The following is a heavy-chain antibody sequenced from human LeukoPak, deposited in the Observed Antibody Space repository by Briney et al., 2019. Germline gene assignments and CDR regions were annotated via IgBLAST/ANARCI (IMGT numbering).Heavy chain of an antibody. V-gene: IGHV3-30*18. CDR2: ISYDGSNK. J-gene: IGHJ3*02. Sequence: GGSLRLSCAASGFTFSSYWMHWVRQAPGKGLEWVAVISYDGSNKYYADSVKGRFTISRDNSKNTLYLQMNSLRAEDTAVYYCAKDFSSSWDYDAFDIWGQGTMVTVSS. D-gene: IGHD6-13*01. CDR1: GFTFSSYW. CDR3: AKDFSSSWDYDAFDI.